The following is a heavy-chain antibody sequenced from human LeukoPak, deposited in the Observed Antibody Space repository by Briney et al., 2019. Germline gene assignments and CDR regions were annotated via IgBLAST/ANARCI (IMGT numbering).Heavy chain of an antibody. CDR2: ITSAGDT. V-gene: IGHV4-4*07. CDR1: GGSISPYF. J-gene: IGHJ5*02. CDR3: AREDLKLPHNWFDP. Sequence: PSETLSLTCTVSGGSISPYFWSWIRQPAGKGLEWIGRITSAGDTVYNPSLRGRVTMSLDTSKNQFSLILNSVTASDTALYYCAREDLKLPHNWFDPWGQGTLVSVFS.